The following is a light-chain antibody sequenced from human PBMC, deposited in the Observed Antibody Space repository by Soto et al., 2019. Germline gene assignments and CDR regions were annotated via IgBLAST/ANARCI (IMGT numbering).Light chain of an antibody. J-gene: IGLJ3*02. CDR1: SSNIGAPYN. CDR3: QSFDFSLSWV. Sequence: QSVLTQPPSVSGAPGQRVTISCTGSSSNIGAPYNVHWYQKHPGTAPKLLIYAISNRPSGVPDRFSGSKSGTSASLAITGLQAEDEADYYCQSFDFSLSWVFGGGTKLTVL. CDR2: AIS. V-gene: IGLV1-40*01.